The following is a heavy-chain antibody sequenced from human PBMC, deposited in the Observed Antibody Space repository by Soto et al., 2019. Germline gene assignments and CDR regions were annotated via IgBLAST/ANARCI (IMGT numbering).Heavy chain of an antibody. CDR3: ARATSVDAY. Sequence: EVQLVESGGDLVQPGGSLRLSCAASGFAFSGYWMSWVRQAPGKGLEGVANIKQDGSEKYYVDSVKGRFTISRDNAKNSLYLQTTSLRVEDTAVYYCARATSVDAYWGQGTLVTVSS. D-gene: IGHD5-12*01. V-gene: IGHV3-7*01. CDR2: IKQDGSEK. J-gene: IGHJ4*02. CDR1: GFAFSGYW.